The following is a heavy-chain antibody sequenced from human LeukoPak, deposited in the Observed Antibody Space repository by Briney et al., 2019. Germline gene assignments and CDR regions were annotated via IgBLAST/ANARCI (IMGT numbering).Heavy chain of an antibody. D-gene: IGHD6-25*01. CDR1: GFTFSNSD. V-gene: IGHV3-13*01. CDR3: AREMGDKYSSGWALDL. Sequence: GGSLRLSCAASGFTFSNSDMHWVRQAAGKGLEWVSAIGTVGDTYYPGSVKGRFTISRENAKNSLYLQMNSLRAGDTAVYYCAREMGDKYSSGWALDLWGRGTLVTVSS. J-gene: IGHJ2*01. CDR2: IGTVGDT.